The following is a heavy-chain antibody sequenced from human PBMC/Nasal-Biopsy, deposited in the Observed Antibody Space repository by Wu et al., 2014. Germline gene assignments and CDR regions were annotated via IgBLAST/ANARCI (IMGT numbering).Heavy chain of an antibody. J-gene: IGHJ4*02. CDR2: LPWTSAYNGDT. CDR3: ARGRYGAHDADY. V-gene: IGHV1-18*04. Sequence: VKVSCKASGYSFASHGIHWVRQAPGQGLEWMAWLPWTSAYNGDTNQINIHYAQKLQGRVTITTDTSTSTAYMELRGLRLDDTAVYYCARGRYGAHDADYWGQGALVTVSS. D-gene: IGHD3-16*01. CDR1: GYSFASHG.